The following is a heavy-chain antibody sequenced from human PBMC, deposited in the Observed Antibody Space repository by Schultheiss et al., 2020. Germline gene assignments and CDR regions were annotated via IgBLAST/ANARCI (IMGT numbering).Heavy chain of an antibody. J-gene: IGHJ5*02. CDR2: IWYDGSKK. D-gene: IGHD3-3*01. CDR3: ARDQLGWNDFWSGYTPGRGFDP. Sequence: GGSLRLSCAASGFTFSSYGMHWVRQAPGKGLEWVAVIWYDGSKKYYTDSVKGRFTISRDNSKNTVYLQMNSLRGEDTAVYYCARDQLGWNDFWSGYTPGRGFDPWGQGTLVTVSS. CDR1: GFTFSSYG. V-gene: IGHV3-33*01.